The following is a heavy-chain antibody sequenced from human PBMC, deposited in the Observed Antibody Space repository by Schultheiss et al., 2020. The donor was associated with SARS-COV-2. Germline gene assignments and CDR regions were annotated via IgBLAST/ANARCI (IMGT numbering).Heavy chain of an antibody. Sequence: GGSLRLSCAASGFTFDDYAMHWVRQAPGKGLEWVSGISWNSGSIGYADSVKGRFTISRDNAKNSLYLQMNSLRAEDTAVYYCARAEHAGTSGDYWGQGTLVTVSS. CDR2: ISWNSGSI. CDR1: GFTFDDYA. CDR3: ARAEHAGTSGDY. J-gene: IGHJ4*02. V-gene: IGHV3-9*01. D-gene: IGHD6-13*01.